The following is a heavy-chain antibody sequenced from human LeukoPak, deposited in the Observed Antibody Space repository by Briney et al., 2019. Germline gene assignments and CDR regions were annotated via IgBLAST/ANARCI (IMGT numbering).Heavy chain of an antibody. V-gene: IGHV3-23*01. Sequence: GGSLRLSCADSGFPFSNFGMSWVRQATGKGLEWVSVISGSGGSTYYAASVKGRFTFSRDNSKNTLFLQMNSLRAEDTALYYCAKYPGGFTGIVNYYHMDVWGKGTTVTVSS. CDR2: ISGSGGST. CDR3: AKYPGGFTGIVNYYHMDV. D-gene: IGHD1-26*01. J-gene: IGHJ6*03. CDR1: GFPFSNFG.